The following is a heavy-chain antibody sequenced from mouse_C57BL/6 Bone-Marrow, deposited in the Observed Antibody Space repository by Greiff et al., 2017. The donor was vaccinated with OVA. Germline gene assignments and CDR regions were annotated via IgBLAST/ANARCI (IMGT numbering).Heavy chain of an antibody. V-gene: IGHV14-4*01. CDR1: GFNIKDDY. CDR3: TTPYDYDGGAWFAY. D-gene: IGHD2-4*01. CDR2: IDPENGDT. J-gene: IGHJ3*01. Sequence: EVHLVESGAELVRPGASVKLSCTASGFNIKDDYMHWVKQRPEQGLEWIGWIDPENGDTEYASKFQGKATITADTSSNTAYLQLSSLTSEDTAVYYCTTPYDYDGGAWFAYWGQGTLVTVSA.